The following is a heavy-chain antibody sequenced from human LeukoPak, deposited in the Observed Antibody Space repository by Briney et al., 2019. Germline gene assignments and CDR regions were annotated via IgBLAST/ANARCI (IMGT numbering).Heavy chain of an antibody. Sequence: GESLKISCKGSGYSFTSYWIGWVRQMPGKGLEWMGIIYPGDSDTRYSPSFQGQVTISADKSISTAYLQWSSLKASDTAMYYCARQVDCSSTSCYASSPFYYFDYWGQGTLVTFSS. CDR1: GYSFTSYW. V-gene: IGHV5-51*01. CDR3: ARQVDCSSTSCYASSPFYYFDY. D-gene: IGHD2-2*01. J-gene: IGHJ4*02. CDR2: IYPGDSDT.